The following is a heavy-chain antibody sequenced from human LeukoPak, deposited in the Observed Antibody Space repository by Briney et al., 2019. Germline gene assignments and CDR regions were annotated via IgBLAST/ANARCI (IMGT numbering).Heavy chain of an antibody. V-gene: IGHV3-48*03. D-gene: IGHD3-22*01. Sequence: GGSLRLSCAASGFTFTTYEMNWVRQAPGKGLEWVSYISSSGTTIYYADSVKGRFIISRDNAKNSLYLQMNSLRAEDTAVYYCARDDSSGYYYVDYWGQGTLVTVSS. CDR3: ARDDSSGYYYVDY. CDR1: GFTFTTYE. CDR2: ISSSGTTI. J-gene: IGHJ4*02.